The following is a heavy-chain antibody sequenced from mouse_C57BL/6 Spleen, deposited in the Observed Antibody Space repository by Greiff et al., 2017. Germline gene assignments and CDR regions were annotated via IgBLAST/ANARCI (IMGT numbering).Heavy chain of an antibody. CDR3: TGPYYGNYGPFAY. Sequence: QVQLQQSGAELVRPGASVTLSCKASGYTFTDYEMHWVKQTPVHGLEWIGAIDPETGGTAYNQKFKGKATLTADKSSSTAYMELRSLTSEDSAVYYCTGPYYGNYGPFAYWGQGTLVTVSA. CDR1: GYTFTDYE. CDR2: IDPETGGT. J-gene: IGHJ3*01. V-gene: IGHV1-15*01. D-gene: IGHD2-10*01.